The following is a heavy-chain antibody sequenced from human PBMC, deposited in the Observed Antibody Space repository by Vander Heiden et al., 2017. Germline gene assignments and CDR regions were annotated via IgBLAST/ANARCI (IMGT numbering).Heavy chain of an antibody. Sequence: QVQLVQSGAEVQKPGSSVKVSCKAYGGTFSSYAISWVRQAPGQGLEWMGGIIPIFGTANYAQKFQGRVTITADESTSTAYMELSSLRSEDTAVYYCARDIMTMRLHDAFDIWGQGTMVTVSS. CDR1: GGTFSSYA. D-gene: IGHD2-2*01. V-gene: IGHV1-69*01. J-gene: IGHJ3*02. CDR2: IIPIFGTA. CDR3: ARDIMTMRLHDAFDI.